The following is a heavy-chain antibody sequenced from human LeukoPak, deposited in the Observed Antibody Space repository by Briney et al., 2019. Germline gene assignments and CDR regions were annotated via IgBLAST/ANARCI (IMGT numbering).Heavy chain of an antibody. Sequence: GGSLRLSCAASGFTFSDYYMSWIRQAPGKWLEWVAYISSSSSYTNNADSVKGRFTISRDNAKNSLYLQMNSLRAEDTAVYYCARIGASVTTCDYWGQGTLVTVSS. CDR2: ISSSSSYT. V-gene: IGHV3-11*06. CDR3: ARIGASVTTCDY. CDR1: GFTFSDYY. D-gene: IGHD4-17*01. J-gene: IGHJ4*02.